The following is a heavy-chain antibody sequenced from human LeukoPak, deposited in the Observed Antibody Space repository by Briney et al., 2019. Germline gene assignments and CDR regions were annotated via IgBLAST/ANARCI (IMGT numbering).Heavy chain of an antibody. Sequence: PGGSLRLSCAASGFTFSSYSMNWVRQAPGKGLEWVAVISYDGSNKYYADSVKGRFTISRDNSKNTLYLQMNSLRAEDTAVYYCAREGLWIGESNFDYWGQGTLVTVSS. V-gene: IGHV3-30*03. J-gene: IGHJ4*02. CDR1: GFTFSSYS. CDR2: ISYDGSNK. D-gene: IGHD3-10*01. CDR3: AREGLWIGESNFDY.